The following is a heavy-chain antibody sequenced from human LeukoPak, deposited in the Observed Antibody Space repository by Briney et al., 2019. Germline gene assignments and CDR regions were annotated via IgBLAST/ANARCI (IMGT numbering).Heavy chain of an antibody. CDR3: AKAPSGTYFYGMDV. D-gene: IGHD1-26*01. CDR2: ISGSGGTT. J-gene: IGHJ6*02. Sequence: GGSLRLSCAASGVTFSSYAMSWVRQAPGKGLEWVSVISGSGGTTNHAASVKGRFTISRDNPKNTLHLQMNSLRAEDTAIYYCAKAPSGTYFYGMDVWGQGTTVTVSS. V-gene: IGHV3-23*01. CDR1: GVTFSSYA.